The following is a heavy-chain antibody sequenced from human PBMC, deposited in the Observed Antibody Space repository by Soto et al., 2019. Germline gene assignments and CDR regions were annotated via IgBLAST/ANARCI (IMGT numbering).Heavy chain of an antibody. Sequence: QVQLQESGPGLVKPSETLSLTCTVSGGSISSYYWSWIRQPPGKGLEWIGYIYYSGSTNYNPSLKSRVTISVDMSKNQFSLKLSSVTAADTAVYYCARSIAVAGTSYWFDPWGQGTLVTVSS. V-gene: IGHV4-59*01. CDR2: IYYSGST. CDR3: ARSIAVAGTSYWFDP. D-gene: IGHD6-19*01. CDR1: GGSISSYY. J-gene: IGHJ5*02.